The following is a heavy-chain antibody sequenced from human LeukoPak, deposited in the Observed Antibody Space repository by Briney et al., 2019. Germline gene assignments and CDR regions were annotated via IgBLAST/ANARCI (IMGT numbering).Heavy chain of an antibody. Sequence: KPSETLSLTCTVSGGSISNYYWSWIRQPPGKGLEWIAYIYYSGSTNYNPSLKGRVTISLDMSKNQFSLKLTSVTAADTAVYYRARGSGWPHWYFDLWGRGTLVTVSS. CDR3: ARGSGWPHWYFDL. J-gene: IGHJ2*01. CDR2: IYYSGST. CDR1: GGSISNYY. D-gene: IGHD6-19*01. V-gene: IGHV4-59*01.